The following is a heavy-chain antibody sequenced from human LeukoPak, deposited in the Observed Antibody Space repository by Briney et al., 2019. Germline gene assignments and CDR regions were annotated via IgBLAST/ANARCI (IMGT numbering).Heavy chain of an antibody. CDR2: MYHSGTT. J-gene: IGHJ3*02. CDR1: GGSISSGGYS. V-gene: IGHV4-30-2*01. Sequence: SETLSLTCAVSGGSISSGGYSWSWIRQPPGKGLEWIGYMYHSGTTHYNPSLKSRVAISVDRSKNQFSLKLSSVTAADTAVYYCVRGYYYDSSGYWVRAFDIWGQGTMVTVSS. CDR3: VRGYYYDSSGYWVRAFDI. D-gene: IGHD3-22*01.